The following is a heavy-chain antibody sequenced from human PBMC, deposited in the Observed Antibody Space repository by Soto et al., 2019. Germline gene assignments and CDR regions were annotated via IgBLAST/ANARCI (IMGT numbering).Heavy chain of an antibody. J-gene: IGHJ5*02. CDR2: ISHSGST. CDR3: AREGGVLRLSNWLDP. CDR1: GDSVSSDSYY. V-gene: IGHV4-61*01. Sequence: QLQLQESGPGLVKPSVTLSLTCTVSGDSVSSDSYYWSWIRQPPGKRLEWIGYISHSGSTSYNPSLQSRVSMSIDTSKNQFFLELSSVTAADTAIYYCAREGGVLRLSNWLDPWGQGTLVTVSA. D-gene: IGHD3-3*01.